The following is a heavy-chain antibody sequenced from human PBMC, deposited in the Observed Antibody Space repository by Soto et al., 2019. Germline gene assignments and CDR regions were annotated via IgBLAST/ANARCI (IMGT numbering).Heavy chain of an antibody. Sequence: GGSLRLSCAASGFNFTRYSMNWVRQAPGTGLESVSSISSTTNYIYYGASMKGRFNISRENAKNSLYLEMNSLRAEDTAVYYCARESEDLTSNFDYWGQGTLVTVSS. CDR3: ARESEDLTSNFDY. CDR2: ISSTTNYI. V-gene: IGHV3-21*06. J-gene: IGHJ4*02. CDR1: GFNFTRYS.